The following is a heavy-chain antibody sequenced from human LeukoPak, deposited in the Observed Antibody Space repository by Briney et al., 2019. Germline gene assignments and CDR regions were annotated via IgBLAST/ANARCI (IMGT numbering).Heavy chain of an antibody. Sequence: PSETLSLTCAVYGGSFGGYYWSWIRQPPGKGLEWIGEINHSGSTNYNPSLKSRVTISVDTSKNQFSLKLSSVTAADTAVYYCARALIITIFGVVRQNWFDPWGQGTLVTVSS. D-gene: IGHD3-3*01. J-gene: IGHJ5*02. CDR1: GGSFGGYY. V-gene: IGHV4-34*01. CDR3: ARALIITIFGVVRQNWFDP. CDR2: INHSGST.